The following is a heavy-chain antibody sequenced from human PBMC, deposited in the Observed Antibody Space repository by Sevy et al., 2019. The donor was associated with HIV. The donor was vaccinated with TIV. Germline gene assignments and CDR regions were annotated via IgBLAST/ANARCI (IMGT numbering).Heavy chain of an antibody. V-gene: IGHV5-51*01. CDR2: IYPGDSDT. J-gene: IGHJ4*02. CDR3: ARSGYGDAYYFDY. Sequence: GESLKISCKGSGYSFTSYWIGWVRQMPRKGLEWMRIIYPGDSDTRYSPSFQGQVTISADKSISTAYLQWSSLKASDTAMYYCARSGYGDAYYFDYWGQGTLVTVSS. D-gene: IGHD4-17*01. CDR1: GYSFTSYW.